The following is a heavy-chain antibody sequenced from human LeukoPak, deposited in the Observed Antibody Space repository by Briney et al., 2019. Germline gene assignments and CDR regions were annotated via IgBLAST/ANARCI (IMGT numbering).Heavy chain of an antibody. Sequence: GGSLRLSCAASGFTFSSYAMSWVRQAPGKGLEWVSAISGSGGSTYYADSVKGRFTISRDNSKNTLYLQMNSLRAEDTAVYYCAKTGHYYDSSGYYSRFDYWGHGTLVTVSS. J-gene: IGHJ4*01. CDR3: AKTGHYYDSSGYYSRFDY. V-gene: IGHV3-23*01. CDR2: ISGSGGST. CDR1: GFTFSSYA. D-gene: IGHD3-22*01.